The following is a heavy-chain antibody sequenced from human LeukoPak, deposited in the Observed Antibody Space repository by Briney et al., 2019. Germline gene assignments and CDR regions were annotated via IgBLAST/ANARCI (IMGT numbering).Heavy chain of an antibody. CDR1: GYSISSGYY. Sequence: SETLSLTCTVSGYSISSGYYWGWIRQTPGKGLEWIGSIYHSGSTYYNPSLKSRVTISVDTSKNQLSLKLSSVTAADTAVYYCARVNGVIPDHWGQGTLVTVSS. CDR3: ARVNGVIPDH. D-gene: IGHD2-21*01. CDR2: IYHSGST. J-gene: IGHJ4*02. V-gene: IGHV4-38-2*02.